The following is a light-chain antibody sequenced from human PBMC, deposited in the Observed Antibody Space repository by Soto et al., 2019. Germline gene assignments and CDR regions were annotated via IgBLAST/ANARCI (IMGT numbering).Light chain of an antibody. Sequence: DIQMTQSPSSLSASVGDRVTITCRASQDISNYLAWYQQKPGQGPKFLIYAASTLQSGVPSRFSGSGSGTNVSLTISSLQPEDVATYYCHKYNSAPFTFGPGTKVDIK. CDR3: HKYNSAPFT. J-gene: IGKJ3*01. CDR2: AAS. CDR1: QDISNY. V-gene: IGKV1-27*01.